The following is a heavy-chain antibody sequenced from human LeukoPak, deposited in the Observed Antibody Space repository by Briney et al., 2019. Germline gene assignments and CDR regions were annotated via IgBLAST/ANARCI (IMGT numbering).Heavy chain of an antibody. CDR1: GFTFGDYY. D-gene: IGHD1-1*01. Sequence: GGSLRLSCAAFGFTFGDYYMTWIRQAPGKGLEWVSYISKSGSDTNFVDSVKGRFTISRDNAKNSMYLQMNSLRAEDTAVYYCARVGATGTADYWGQGTLVTVSS. CDR2: ISKSGSDT. V-gene: IGHV3-11*06. CDR3: ARVGATGTADY. J-gene: IGHJ4*02.